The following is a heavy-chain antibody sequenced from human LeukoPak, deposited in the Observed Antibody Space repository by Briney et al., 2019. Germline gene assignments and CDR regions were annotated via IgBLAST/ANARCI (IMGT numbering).Heavy chain of an antibody. J-gene: IGHJ5*02. CDR1: GFIFSSYG. CDR2: IWYDGSNK. Sequence: GGSLRLSCAASGFIFSSYGMHWVRQAPGKGLEWVALIWYDGSNKYYADSVKGRFTVSRDNSKNTLFLQMNSLRADDTAVYYCARTAGSSSWLDWFDPWGQGTLVTVSS. D-gene: IGHD6-13*01. V-gene: IGHV3-33*01. CDR3: ARTAGSSSWLDWFDP.